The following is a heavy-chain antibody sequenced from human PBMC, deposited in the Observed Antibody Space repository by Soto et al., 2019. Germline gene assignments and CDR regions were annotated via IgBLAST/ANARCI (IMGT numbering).Heavy chain of an antibody. D-gene: IGHD6-19*01. Sequence: GASGKVSCKASGYTCTNYYMHWVRQAPGQGLEWMGIINPNSGTTNYAQRFQGRVTMTRDTSTSTVYMDLSSLRSEDTAVYYCARDRDWDSSGWYLDYWGQGTLVTVSS. V-gene: IGHV1-46*03. CDR2: INPNSGTT. CDR3: ARDRDWDSSGWYLDY. CDR1: GYTCTNYY. J-gene: IGHJ4*02.